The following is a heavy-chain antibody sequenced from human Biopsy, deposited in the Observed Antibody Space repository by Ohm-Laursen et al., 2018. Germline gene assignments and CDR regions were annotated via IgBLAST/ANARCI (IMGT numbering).Heavy chain of an antibody. CDR3: ARAGDFGSRGAGDY. CDR1: GFLFSRHA. CDR2: ISNTGDGT. Sequence: GSLRLSCTAPGFLFSRHAMHWVRQAPGKGLEYVSAISNTGDGTYYANSVKGRFTVSQDNSGNRLYLQMDSLRIEDTAIYFCARAGDFGSRGAGDYWGRGTLVTVSS. J-gene: IGHJ4*02. V-gene: IGHV3-64*01. D-gene: IGHD3-10*01.